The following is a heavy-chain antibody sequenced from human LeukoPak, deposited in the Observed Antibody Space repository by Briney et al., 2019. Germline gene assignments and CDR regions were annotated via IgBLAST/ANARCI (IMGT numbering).Heavy chain of an antibody. CDR1: GFTFTNYG. V-gene: IGHV3-23*01. CDR3: AKVPYSDYGSGRPPFMDV. D-gene: IGHD3-10*01. Sequence: PGGSLRLSCVASGFTFTNYGVHWVRQAPGKGLEWVSTISNTGSDTYYADSVKGRFTISRDNSENTLYLQMNNLRAEDTAIHYCAKVPYSDYGSGRPPFMDVWGQGTTVAVSS. CDR2: ISNTGSDT. J-gene: IGHJ6*02.